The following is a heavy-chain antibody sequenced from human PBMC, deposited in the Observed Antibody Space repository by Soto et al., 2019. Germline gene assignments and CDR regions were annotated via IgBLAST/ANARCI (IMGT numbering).Heavy chain of an antibody. CDR3: ARDLTAVRGS. Sequence: QVQMVQSGAEVKKPGSSARVSCKVSGGTFSRHSISRVRQAPGQGLEWMGGIIPIFDATQYAQKFQGRLTITADESTTTFHMDLSGLRPEVTAIHYCARDLTAVRGSWGQGTLVTAS. D-gene: IGHD3-10*01. CDR2: IIPIFDAT. CDR1: GGTFSRHS. V-gene: IGHV1-69*01. J-gene: IGHJ4*02.